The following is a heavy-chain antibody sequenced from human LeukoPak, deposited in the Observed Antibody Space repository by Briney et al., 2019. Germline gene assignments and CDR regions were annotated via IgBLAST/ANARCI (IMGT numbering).Heavy chain of an antibody. CDR2: ISGSGGST. CDR3: AKYHITMVRGVNFYYGMDV. J-gene: IGHJ6*04. CDR1: GFTFSSYA. Sequence: GGSLRLSCAASGFTFSSYAMSWVRQAPGKGLEWVSAISGSGGSTYYADSVKGRFTISRDNSKNTLYLQMNSQRAEDTAVYYCAKYHITMVRGVNFYYGMDVWGKGTTVTVSS. D-gene: IGHD3-10*01. V-gene: IGHV3-23*01.